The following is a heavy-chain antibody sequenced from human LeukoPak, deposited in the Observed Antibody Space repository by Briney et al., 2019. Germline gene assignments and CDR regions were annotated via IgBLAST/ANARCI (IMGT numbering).Heavy chain of an antibody. D-gene: IGHD2-2*01. CDR3: AKDHTPGYCSSTSCYGIDY. CDR1: GFTFSSYA. CDR2: ISGSGGST. Sequence: GGSLRLSCAASGFTFSSYAMSWVRQAPGKGLEWVSAISGSGGSTYYADSVKGRFTISRGNSKNTLYLQMNSLRAEDTAVYYCAKDHTPGYCSSTSCYGIDYWGQGTLVTVSS. V-gene: IGHV3-23*01. J-gene: IGHJ4*02.